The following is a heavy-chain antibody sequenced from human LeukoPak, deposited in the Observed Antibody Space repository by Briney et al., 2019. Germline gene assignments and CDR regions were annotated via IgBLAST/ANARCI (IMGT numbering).Heavy chain of an antibody. Sequence: PGGSLRPSCAASGFTLSGNWMHWVRQAPGKGLVWVSRTNSDGSSTSYADSVKGRFTISRDNAKNTLYLQMNSLRGEDTAVYYCARRDNYDYWGQGTLVTVSS. CDR2: TNSDGSST. D-gene: IGHD2-15*01. CDR3: ARRDNYDY. V-gene: IGHV3-74*01. J-gene: IGHJ4*02. CDR1: GFTLSGNW.